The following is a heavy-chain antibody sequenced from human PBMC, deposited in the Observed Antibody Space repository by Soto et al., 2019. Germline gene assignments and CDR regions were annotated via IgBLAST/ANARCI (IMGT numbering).Heavy chain of an antibody. V-gene: IGHV4-31*03. CDR3: ARGSFSSSSSWFDP. D-gene: IGHD6-6*01. J-gene: IGHJ5*02. CDR1: GGSISSGGYY. Sequence: SETLSLTCTVSGGSISSGGYYWSWIRQHPGKGLEWIGCIYYSGRTYYNPSLHSRVSIAVDTTENQFSLKLTSVTAADTSVYYCARGSFSSSSSWFDPWGRGTLVTVSS. CDR2: IYYSGRT.